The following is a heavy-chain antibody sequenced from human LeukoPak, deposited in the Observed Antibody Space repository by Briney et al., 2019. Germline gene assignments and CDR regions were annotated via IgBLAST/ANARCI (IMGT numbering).Heavy chain of an antibody. CDR3: ARDRVLRYFDWTQIDY. CDR2: IHYSGST. Sequence: SETLSLTCTVSGGSINSYYWSWIRQPPGKGLQWIGCIHYSGSTNYNPSLKSRVTISVDTSKNQFSLKLSSVTAADTAVYYCARDRVLRYFDWTQIDYWGQGTLVTVSS. V-gene: IGHV4-59*01. CDR1: GGSINSYY. J-gene: IGHJ4*02. D-gene: IGHD3-9*01.